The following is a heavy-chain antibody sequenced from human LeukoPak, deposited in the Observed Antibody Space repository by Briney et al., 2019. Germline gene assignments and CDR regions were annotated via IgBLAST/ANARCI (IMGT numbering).Heavy chain of an antibody. Sequence: SQTLSLTCAISGDSVSSNSAAWTWIRQSPPKALRCRGRTYYTSKWYYDYAVSVKSRITINPDTSKNQFSLQLNSVTPEDTAVYYCARVSWASPDKAFDIWGQGTMVTVSS. CDR1: GDSVSSNSAA. CDR3: ARVSWASPDKAFDI. J-gene: IGHJ3*02. V-gene: IGHV6-1*01. CDR2: TYYTSKWYY.